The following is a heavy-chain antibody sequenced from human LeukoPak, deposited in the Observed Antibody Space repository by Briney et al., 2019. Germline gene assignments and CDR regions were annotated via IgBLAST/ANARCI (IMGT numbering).Heavy chain of an antibody. D-gene: IGHD3-10*01. Sequence: GGSLRLSCAASGFTFTRYAMSWVCQAPGKGLEWVSSITRDGGTIHYAESVKGRFTISRDDSKNTLYLQMNSLRVEDTALYYCAKDPGGSFDYWGQGTLVTVSS. V-gene: IGHV3-23*01. CDR2: ITRDGGTI. CDR3: AKDPGGSFDY. CDR1: GFTFTRYA. J-gene: IGHJ4*02.